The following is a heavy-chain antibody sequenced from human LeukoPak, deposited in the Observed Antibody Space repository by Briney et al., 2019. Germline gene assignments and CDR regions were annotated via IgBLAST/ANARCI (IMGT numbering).Heavy chain of an antibody. Sequence: SETLSPTCTVSGGSISNYYWTWIRQPPGKGLEWIAHIYYSGTTNYNPSLKSRVTISVDTSKNQFSLKLSSVTAADTAVYYCARVLSSGWAGFDYWGQGALVTVSS. V-gene: IGHV4-59*01. J-gene: IGHJ4*02. CDR2: IYYSGTT. CDR3: ARVLSSGWAGFDY. CDR1: GGSISNYY. D-gene: IGHD6-19*01.